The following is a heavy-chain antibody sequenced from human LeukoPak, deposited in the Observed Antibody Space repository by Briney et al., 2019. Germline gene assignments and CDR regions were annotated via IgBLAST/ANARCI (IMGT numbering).Heavy chain of an antibody. D-gene: IGHD1-26*01. Sequence: SETLSLTCAVSGYSISSGYYWGWIRQPPGKGLEWIGSIYHSGSTYYNPSLKSRVTISVDTSKNQFSLKLSSVTAADTAVYYCARIVGATGHYYFDYWGQGTLVTVSS. V-gene: IGHV4-38-2*01. CDR1: GYSISSGYY. CDR3: ARIVGATGHYYFDY. CDR2: IYHSGST. J-gene: IGHJ4*02.